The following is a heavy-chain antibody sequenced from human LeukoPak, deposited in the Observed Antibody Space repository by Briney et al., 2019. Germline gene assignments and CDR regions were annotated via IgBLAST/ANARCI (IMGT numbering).Heavy chain of an antibody. J-gene: IGHJ4*02. CDR3: ARDPATAYDY. CDR1: GGSISSSSYY. V-gene: IGHV4-39*07. Sequence: SETLSLTCTVSGGSISSSSYYWGWIRQPPGKGLEWIGSIYYSGSTYYNPSLKSRVTISVDTSKNQFSLKPGSVTAADTAVYYCARDPATAYDYWGQGTLVTVSS. CDR2: IYYSGST. D-gene: IGHD4-17*01.